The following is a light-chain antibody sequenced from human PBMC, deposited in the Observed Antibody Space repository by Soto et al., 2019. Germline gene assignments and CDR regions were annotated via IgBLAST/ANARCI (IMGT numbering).Light chain of an antibody. CDR2: NAS. V-gene: IGKV3-15*01. Sequence: ERVMTQSPGILSLSPGETATLSCRASQSVSTKLAWYQQRPGQTPRLLIYNASTRATGVPARFSGGGSVTEFSLTISSLQSDDLAVYYCHQYNTWPPHFTFGPGTKVDIK. CDR1: QSVSTK. CDR3: HQYNTWPPHFT. J-gene: IGKJ3*01.